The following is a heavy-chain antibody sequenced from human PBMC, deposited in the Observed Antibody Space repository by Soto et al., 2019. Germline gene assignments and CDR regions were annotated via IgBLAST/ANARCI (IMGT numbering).Heavy chain of an antibody. J-gene: IGHJ4*02. CDR2: ISAYNGNT. CDR1: GYTFTSYG. D-gene: IGHD3-10*01. Sequence: GASVKVSCKASGYTFTSYGISWVRQAPGHGLEWMGWISAYNGNTNYAQKLQGRVTMTTDTSTSTAYMELRSLRSDDTAVYYCARDRGGVWFGELSFDYWGQGTLVTVSS. CDR3: ARDRGGVWFGELSFDY. V-gene: IGHV1-18*01.